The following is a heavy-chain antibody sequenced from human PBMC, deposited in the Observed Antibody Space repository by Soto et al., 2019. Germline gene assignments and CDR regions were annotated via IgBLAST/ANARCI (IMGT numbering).Heavy chain of an antibody. D-gene: IGHD3-16*01. V-gene: IGHV3-33*05. CDR3: TRWGTTAGLDV. Sequence: QVQLVESGGGVVQPGTSLRLSCVGSGFTFRSYVIHWVRRAPCKGLEWVALTSYDGSNNFYGDSVKGRFTIARHNSRNTVELQMDSLRFEDTTLYYCTRWGTTAGLDVWGQGTLVSVSS. J-gene: IGHJ4*02. CDR2: TSYDGSNN. CDR1: GFTFRSYV.